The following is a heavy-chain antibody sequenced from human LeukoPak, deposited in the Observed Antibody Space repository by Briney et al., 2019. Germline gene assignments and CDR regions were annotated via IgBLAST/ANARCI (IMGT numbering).Heavy chain of an antibody. D-gene: IGHD6-19*01. J-gene: IGHJ4*02. CDR2: IYYSGST. Sequence: SGTLSLTCTVSGGSISSSSYYWGWIRQPPGKGLAWIGRIYYSGSTYYNPSLKSRVTISVDTSKNQFSLKLSSVTAADTAVYYCARHVYSSGFILEYWGQGTLVTVSS. V-gene: IGHV4-39*01. CDR3: ARHVYSSGFILEY. CDR1: GGSISSSSYY.